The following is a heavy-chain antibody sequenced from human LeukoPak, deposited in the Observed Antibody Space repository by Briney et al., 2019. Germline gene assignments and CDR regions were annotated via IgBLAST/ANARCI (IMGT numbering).Heavy chain of an antibody. D-gene: IGHD3-22*01. CDR2: ISGSGGGT. CDR1: GFTFSSYA. V-gene: IGHV3-23*01. Sequence: QPGGSLRLSCAASGFTFSSYAMSWVRQAPGKGLEWVSAISGSGGGTYYADSVKGRFTISRDNSKNTLYLQMNSLRAEDTAVYYCAKVPMIVVVTGFDYWGQGTLVTVSS. CDR3: AKVPMIVVVTGFDY. J-gene: IGHJ4*02.